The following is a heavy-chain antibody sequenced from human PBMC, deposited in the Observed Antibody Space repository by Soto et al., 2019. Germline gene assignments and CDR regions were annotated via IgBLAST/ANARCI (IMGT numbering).Heavy chain of an antibody. CDR2: IYYTGST. CDR3: ARAGDYPTRSYYHYGMDV. Sequence: SETLSLTCTVSGGSISSYYWSWIRQPPGKGLEWIGYIYYTGSTNYNPSLKSRVTISVDTSKNQFSLKLSSVTAADTAAYYCARAGDYPTRSYYHYGMDVWGQGTTVTVSS. D-gene: IGHD4-17*01. CDR1: GGSISSYY. J-gene: IGHJ6*02. V-gene: IGHV4-59*12.